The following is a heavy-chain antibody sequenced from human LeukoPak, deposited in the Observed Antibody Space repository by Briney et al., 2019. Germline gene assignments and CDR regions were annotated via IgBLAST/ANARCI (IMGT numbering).Heavy chain of an antibody. CDR1: GFTFSSYS. Sequence: GGSLRLSCAASGFTFSSYSMNWVRQAPGKGLEWISYISSYTSTIYYADSVKGRFTISRDNAKNSLFLQMNSLRAEDTAVYYCARGQGGSGKPSRQYYYYYYMDVWGKGTTVTVSS. V-gene: IGHV3-48*01. D-gene: IGHD3-10*01. CDR2: ISSYTSTI. J-gene: IGHJ6*03. CDR3: ARGQGGSGKPSRQYYYYYYMDV.